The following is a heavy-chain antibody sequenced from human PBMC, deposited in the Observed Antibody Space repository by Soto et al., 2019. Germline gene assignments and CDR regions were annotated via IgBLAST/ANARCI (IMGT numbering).Heavy chain of an antibody. CDR2: ICHGGGA. D-gene: IGHD6-13*01. CDR3: AGYSNSWSKYVKH. Sequence: SETLSLTCAVYGGSCSGYCWSWIRQTPGERLEWVGDICHGGGANYNPSLKSRVSFSMDPSKNQFSLKLNSVMAADTAVYYCAGYSNSWSKYVKHWGRGSLVTVSS. CDR1: GGSCSGYC. V-gene: IGHV4-34*01. J-gene: IGHJ1*01.